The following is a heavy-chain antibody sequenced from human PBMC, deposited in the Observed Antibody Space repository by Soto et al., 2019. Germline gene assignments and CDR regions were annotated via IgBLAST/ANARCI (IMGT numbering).Heavy chain of an antibody. CDR2: ISPTGGST. J-gene: IGHJ4*02. D-gene: IGHD6-19*01. CDR1: GFSFSSYA. V-gene: IGHV3-23*01. Sequence: EVQLLESGGGLVHPGGSLRLSCATSGFSFSSYAMTWLRQAPGKGLEWVSTISPTGGSTYYADSVTARFTISRDDSKNTLDLHMNSLRAEDTATYYCAKDLLQWLGGSGPFDYWGQGTLVTVSS. CDR3: AKDLLQWLGGSGPFDY.